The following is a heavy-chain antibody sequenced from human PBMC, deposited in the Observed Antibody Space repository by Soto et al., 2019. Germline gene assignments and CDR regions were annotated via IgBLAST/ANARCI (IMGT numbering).Heavy chain of an antibody. CDR1: GDSVSSNSAA. Sequence: PSQTLSLTCAISGDSVSSNSAAWNWIRQSPSRGLEWLGRTYYRSKWYNDYAVSVKSRITINPDTSKNQFSLQLNSVTPEDTAVYYCAREGDXSSTSCYNVLRDNWFDPWGQGTLVTVSS. CDR2: TYYRSKWYN. V-gene: IGHV6-1*01. D-gene: IGHD2-2*02. CDR3: AREGDXSSTSCYNVLRDNWFDP. J-gene: IGHJ5*02.